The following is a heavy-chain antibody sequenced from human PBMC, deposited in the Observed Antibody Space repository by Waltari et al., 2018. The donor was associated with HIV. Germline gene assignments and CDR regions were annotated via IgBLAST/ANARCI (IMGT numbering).Heavy chain of an antibody. V-gene: IGHV4-39*01. Sequence: QLQLQESGSGLVKPSETLSLTCTVSGASISGSGYHWGWIRQPPGKGLEWIGNIYYSGTTYYNPSLKSRVTISVDTSKNQFSLKLNSVTAADTAVYYCARRVEPALMDVWGQGP. D-gene: IGHD1-26*01. CDR1: GASISGSGYH. J-gene: IGHJ6*02. CDR3: ARRVEPALMDV. CDR2: IYYSGTT.